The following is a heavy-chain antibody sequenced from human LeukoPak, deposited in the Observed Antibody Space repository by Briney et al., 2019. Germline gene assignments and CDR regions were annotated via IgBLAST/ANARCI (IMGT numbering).Heavy chain of an antibody. V-gene: IGHV4-59*01. CDR1: GGSISSYY. Sequence: SETLSLTCTVSGGSISSYYWSWIRQPPGKGLEWIGYIYYSGSTNYNPSLKSRVTISVDTSKNQFSLKLSSVTAADTAVYYCAREIQTAKYHWFDPWGQGTLVTVSS. J-gene: IGHJ5*02. CDR3: AREIQTAKYHWFDP. CDR2: IYYSGST. D-gene: IGHD2-2*01.